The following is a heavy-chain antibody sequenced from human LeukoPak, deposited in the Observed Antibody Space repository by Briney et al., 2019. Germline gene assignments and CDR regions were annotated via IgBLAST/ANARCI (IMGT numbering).Heavy chain of an antibody. D-gene: IGHD3-22*01. Sequence: SETLSLTCTASGDSLTGYYWGWIRQPPGKGLEWIGNIYYTGNTYYNPSLKSRVTISLDTSKNQFSLKVISMTAADTAVYCRTKSDGSGLIRICGRGTMVTVSS. V-gene: IGHV4-39*07. CDR1: GDSLTGYY. CDR3: TKSDGSGLIRI. CDR2: IYYTGNT. J-gene: IGHJ3*02.